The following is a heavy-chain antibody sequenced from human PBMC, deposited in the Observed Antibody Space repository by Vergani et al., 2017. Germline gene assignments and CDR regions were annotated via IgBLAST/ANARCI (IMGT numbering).Heavy chain of an antibody. J-gene: IGHJ5*02. CDR3: TRHWAVVAANHWFDP. D-gene: IGHD2-15*01. CDR1: GFSIDNGYY. Sequence: QVQLQESGPGLVKPSETLSLTCAVSGFSIDNGYYWDWIRQPPGKGLEWIGSIYRTGRTHFNPSLKSRVTIAVETSKSQFSLKLSSVAAADTAVYYCTRHWAVVAANHWFDPWGQGTLVTVSS. V-gene: IGHV4-38-2*01. CDR2: IYRTGRT.